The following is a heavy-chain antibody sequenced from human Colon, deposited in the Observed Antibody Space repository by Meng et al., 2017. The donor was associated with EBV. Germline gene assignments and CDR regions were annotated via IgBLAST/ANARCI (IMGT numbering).Heavy chain of an antibody. Sequence: GARILNPAGPVALSCAGSGFSFRNSTRNWLRQAPERGVEIVSFISTSLSYIHYADLARCRFTIYRDNAKKSRFLQIESPRVEDTAVYYSSRQGRCTITDFDFWGQGTLVTVSS. CDR2: ISTSLSYI. J-gene: IGHJ4*02. V-gene: IGHV3-21*01. CDR3: SRQGRCTITDFDF. CDR1: GFSFRNST. D-gene: IGHD1-1*01.